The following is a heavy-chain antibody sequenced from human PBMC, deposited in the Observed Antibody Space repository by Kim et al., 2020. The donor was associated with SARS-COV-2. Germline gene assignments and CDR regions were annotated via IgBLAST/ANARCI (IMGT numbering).Heavy chain of an antibody. J-gene: IGHJ3*02. CDR3: ARDHFDFRAFDI. V-gene: IGHV3-48*02. D-gene: IGHD3-9*01. CDR2: ISSSSSTI. Sequence: GGSLRLSCAASGFTFSGYSMSWVRQAPGKGLEWVSYISSSSSTIYYADSVKGRFTISRDSAKNSLYLQMNSLRDEDTAVYYCARDHFDFRAFDIWGQGTMVTVSS. CDR1: GFTFSGYS.